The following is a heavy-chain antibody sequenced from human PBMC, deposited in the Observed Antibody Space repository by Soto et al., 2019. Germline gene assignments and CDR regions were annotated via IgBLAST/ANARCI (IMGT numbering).Heavy chain of an antibody. CDR2: SKSKTNSDTT. CDR1: GFTFTNAW. D-gene: IGHD6-13*01. V-gene: IGHV3-15*01. Sequence: PGGSLRLSCAASGFTFTNAWMSWVRQAPGKGLEWVGRSKSKTNSDTTDYAASVKGRFTISRDDSKKSLFLQMNSLKTEDTAVYYCTRVFGSSWYQAFFDYWGHGTLVTVSS. J-gene: IGHJ4*01. CDR3: TRVFGSSWYQAFFDY.